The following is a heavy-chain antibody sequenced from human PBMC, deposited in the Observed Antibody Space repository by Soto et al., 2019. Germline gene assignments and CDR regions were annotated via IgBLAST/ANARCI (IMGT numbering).Heavy chain of an antibody. Sequence: ASVKVSCKASGYSFTSLDINWVRQTAGQGLEWMGWMQPSTGRTGYAQKFQGRVTMTRDTSINSAYMELTTLTSDDTAFYYCARGVSAGVDYWGQGTLVTVSS. J-gene: IGHJ4*02. CDR3: ARGVSAGVDY. D-gene: IGHD1-26*01. CDR2: MQPSTGRT. CDR1: GYSFTSLD. V-gene: IGHV1-8*01.